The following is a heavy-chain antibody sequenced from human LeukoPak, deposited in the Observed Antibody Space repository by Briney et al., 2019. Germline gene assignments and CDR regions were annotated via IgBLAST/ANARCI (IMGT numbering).Heavy chain of an antibody. J-gene: IGHJ4*02. CDR1: GGTFSSYA. CDR3: AKDKVASRPCYFDY. D-gene: IGHD2-15*01. Sequence: SVKVSCKASGGTFSSYAISWVRQAPGQGLEWMGGIIPIFGTANYAQKFQGRVTITADESTSTAYMELSSLRSEDTAVYYCAKDKVASRPCYFDYWGQGTLVTVSS. CDR2: IIPIFGTA. V-gene: IGHV1-69*01.